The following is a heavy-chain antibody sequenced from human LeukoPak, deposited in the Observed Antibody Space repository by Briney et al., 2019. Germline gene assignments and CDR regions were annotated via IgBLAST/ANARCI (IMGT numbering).Heavy chain of an antibody. V-gene: IGHV3-23*01. Sequence: QPGGSLRLSCAASGFTFSSYAMSWVRQAPGKGLEWVSAISGSGGSTYYADSVKGRLTISRDNSKNTLYLQMNSLRAEDTAVYYCAKDLLLVPAAKIDYWGQGTLVTVSS. CDR1: GFTFSSYA. CDR2: ISGSGGST. D-gene: IGHD2-2*01. J-gene: IGHJ4*02. CDR3: AKDLLLVPAAKIDY.